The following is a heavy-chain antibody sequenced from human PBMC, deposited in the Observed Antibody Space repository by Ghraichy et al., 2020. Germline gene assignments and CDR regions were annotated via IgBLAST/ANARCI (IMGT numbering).Heavy chain of an antibody. CDR1: GGSISSHY. J-gene: IGHJ4*02. CDR3: AGDGWYYFDL. CDR2: IYSNGNT. Sequence: SETLSLTCTVSGGSISSHYWTWIRQPAGKGLEWVGRIYSNGNTHYSPSLKNRITMSVDTSKNQFSLKLSSVTAADTAVYYCAGDGWYYFDLWGQGTLVTVSS. D-gene: IGHD2-2*03. V-gene: IGHV4-4*07.